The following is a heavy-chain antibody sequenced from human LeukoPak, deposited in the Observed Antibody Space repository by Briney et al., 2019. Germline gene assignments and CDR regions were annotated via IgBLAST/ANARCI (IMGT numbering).Heavy chain of an antibody. D-gene: IGHD6-13*01. V-gene: IGHV3-23*01. CDR3: AKRVAEHSSSRYIDI. CDR2: ISGGGEFT. J-gene: IGHJ3*02. Sequence: GGSLRLSCAASGFTFSSYAMMWVRQAPGKGLEWVSSISGGGEFTYYTDSVKGRFTNSRDNSKNTLFLQMNSLRAEDTAIYHFAKRVAEHSSSRYIDIWGQGTTVTASS. CDR1: GFTFSSYA.